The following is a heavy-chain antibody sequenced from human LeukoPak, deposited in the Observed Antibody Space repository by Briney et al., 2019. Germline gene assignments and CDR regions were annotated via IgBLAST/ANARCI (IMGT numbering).Heavy chain of an antibody. V-gene: IGHV4-38-2*01. D-gene: IGHD2/OR15-2a*01. CDR3: ARRYSNYFLDY. CDR2: IYHSGST. Sequence: SQTLSLTCAVSGYSITSGYYWAWIRQPPGKGLEWIGNIYHSGSTYYNASLKSRVTISVDTSKNQFSLKLSSVTAADTAVYYCARRYSNYFLDYWGQGTLVTVSS. CDR1: GYSITSGYY. J-gene: IGHJ4*02.